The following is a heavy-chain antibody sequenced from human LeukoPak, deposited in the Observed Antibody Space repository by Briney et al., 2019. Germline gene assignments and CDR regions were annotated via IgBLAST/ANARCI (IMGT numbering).Heavy chain of an antibody. V-gene: IGHV1-69*05. CDR3: ATSHQDYDFWSGYFY. CDR2: IIPIFGTA. CDR1: GGTFSSYA. J-gene: IGHJ4*02. D-gene: IGHD3-3*01. Sequence: GSSVKVSCKASGGTFSSYAISWVRQAPGQGLEWMGRIIPIFGTANYAQKFQGRVTITTDESTSTAYMELGSLRSEDTAVYYCATSHQDYDFWSGYFYWGQGTLVTVSS.